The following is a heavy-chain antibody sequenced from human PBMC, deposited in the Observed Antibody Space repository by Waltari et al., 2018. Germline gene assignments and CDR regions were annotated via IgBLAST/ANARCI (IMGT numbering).Heavy chain of an antibody. CDR2: IIPILDIA. CDR1: GGTFSSYP. CDR3: AREGDYYDSSGYYYVY. Sequence: QVQLVQSGAEVKKPGSSVKVSCKASGGTFSSYPISWVRPALGQGLEWKGRIIPILDIANYAQKFQGRVTITADKSTSTAYRELSSLRSEDTAVYYCAREGDYYDSSGYYYVYWGQGTLVTVSS. J-gene: IGHJ4*02. D-gene: IGHD3-22*01. V-gene: IGHV1-69*04.